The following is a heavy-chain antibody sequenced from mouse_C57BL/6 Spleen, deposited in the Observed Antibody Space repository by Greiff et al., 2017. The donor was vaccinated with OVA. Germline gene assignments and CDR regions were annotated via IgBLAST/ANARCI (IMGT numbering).Heavy chain of an antibody. CDR1: GYTFTSYW. V-gene: IGHV1-50*01. CDR3: ARRGTTVPFDY. Sequence: VQLQQSGAELVKPGASVKLSCKASGYTFTSYWMQWVKQRPGQGLEWIGEIDPSDSYTNYNQKFKGKATLTVDTSSSTAYMQLSSLTSEDSAVYYCARRGTTVPFDYWGQGTTLTVSS. CDR2: IDPSDSYT. J-gene: IGHJ2*01. D-gene: IGHD1-1*01.